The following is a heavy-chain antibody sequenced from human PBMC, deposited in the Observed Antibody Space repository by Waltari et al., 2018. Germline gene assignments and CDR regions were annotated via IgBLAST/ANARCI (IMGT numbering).Heavy chain of an antibody. V-gene: IGHV3-53*01. CDR1: GLTVTTNY. CDR2: IENDGTR. J-gene: IGHJ6*03. Sequence: EVELVESGGGLIQTGGSLTLSCAPSGLTVTTNYMSWVRQAPGQGMGWVSVIENDGTRYDARSLYGRFTNCRVNTNSVLYQNMNTLRVEDPGVYYCAKDWYGPGGVPYGWVKGTTVSVS. CDR3: AKDWYGPGGVPYG. D-gene: IGHD3-10*01.